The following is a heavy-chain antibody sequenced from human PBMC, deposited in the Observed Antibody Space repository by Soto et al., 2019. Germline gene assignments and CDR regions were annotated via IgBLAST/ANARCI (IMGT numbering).Heavy chain of an antibody. CDR3: ERSHLYYDSSGYPDY. J-gene: IGHJ4*02. CDR2: ISSSGSTI. Sequence: GGSLRLSCAASGFTFSDYYMSWIRQAPGKGLEWVSYISSSGSTIYYADSVKGRFTISRDNAKNSLYLQMNSLRAEDTAVYYCERSHLYYDSSGYPDYCGQGTLVTVSS. D-gene: IGHD3-22*01. V-gene: IGHV3-11*01. CDR1: GFTFSDYY.